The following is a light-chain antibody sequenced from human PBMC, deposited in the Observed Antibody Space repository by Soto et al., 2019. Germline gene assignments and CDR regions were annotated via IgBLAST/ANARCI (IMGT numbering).Light chain of an antibody. J-gene: IGKJ1*01. CDR2: GAS. Sequence: EIVLTQSPATLSLSPGEIATLYCRASQSVSSSFLAWYQPKPGQAPRLLIYGASTRATCIPARFSGSGSGTEFTLTISSLQSEDFAVYYCQQYNDWPPWTFGQGTKVDIK. CDR1: QSVSSS. CDR3: QQYNDWPPWT. V-gene: IGKV3-15*01.